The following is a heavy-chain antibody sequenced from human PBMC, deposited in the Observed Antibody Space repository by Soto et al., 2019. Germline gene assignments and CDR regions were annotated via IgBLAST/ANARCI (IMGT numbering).Heavy chain of an antibody. CDR1: GFIFENFG. Sequence: GGSLRLCCAASGFIFENFGMSWVRQAPGKGLEWISSISGSGFKKYYADSVKGRFTISRDNSKSTVYLELNNLSAEDTAVYHCAKNQGVELVPLATVDWFDPWGQGSVVTVSS. D-gene: IGHD1-26*01. CDR2: ISGSGFKK. CDR3: AKNQGVELVPLATVDWFDP. V-gene: IGHV3-23*01. J-gene: IGHJ5*02.